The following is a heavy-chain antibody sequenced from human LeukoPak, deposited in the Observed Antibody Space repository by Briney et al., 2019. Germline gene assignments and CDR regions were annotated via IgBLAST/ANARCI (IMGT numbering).Heavy chain of an antibody. J-gene: IGHJ4*02. CDR1: GGAISSSSYY. Sequence: SETLSLTCTVSGGAISSSSYYWGWIRQPPGKGLEWIGSIYYSGSTYYNPSLKSRVTISVDTSKNQFSLKLSSVTAADTAVYYCARDRNDFWSGYPFDYWGQGTLVTVSS. V-gene: IGHV4-39*07. D-gene: IGHD3-3*01. CDR3: ARDRNDFWSGYPFDY. CDR2: IYYSGST.